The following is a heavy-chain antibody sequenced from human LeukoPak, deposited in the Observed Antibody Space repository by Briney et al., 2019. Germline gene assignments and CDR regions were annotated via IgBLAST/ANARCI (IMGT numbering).Heavy chain of an antibody. J-gene: IGHJ3*02. Sequence: PSQTLSLTSTVSGGSISGGMYYRSWVRQPAGEGLEWIGRIYTSASTNYNPSLKSRVTISVDTSKNHFSLKLSSVTAADTAVYYCAREGDAFDIWGQGTMVTVSS. CDR3: AREGDAFDI. CDR1: GGSISGGMYY. V-gene: IGHV4-61*02. CDR2: IYTSAST.